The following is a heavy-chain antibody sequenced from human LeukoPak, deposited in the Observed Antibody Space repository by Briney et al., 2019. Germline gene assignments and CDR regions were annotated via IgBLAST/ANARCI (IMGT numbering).Heavy chain of an antibody. Sequence: GGSLRLSCAASGFTFSSYEMNWVRQAPGKGLEWVSYISSSGGTIYYADSVKGRFTISRDNAKNSLYLQMNSLRAEDTAVYYCARVGADFDYWGQGTLVTVSS. J-gene: IGHJ4*02. CDR2: ISSSGGTI. D-gene: IGHD1-26*01. V-gene: IGHV3-48*03. CDR1: GFTFSSYE. CDR3: ARVGADFDY.